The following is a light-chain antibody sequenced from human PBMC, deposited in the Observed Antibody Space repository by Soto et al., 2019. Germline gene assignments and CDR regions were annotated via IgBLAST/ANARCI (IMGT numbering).Light chain of an antibody. CDR2: EVS. Sequence: QSALTQPASVSGSPGQSITISCTGTSSDVGGYNYVSWYQQHPGKAPKLMIYEVSNRPSGVSNRFSGSKSGNTASLTISGLQAEDDAGYYCSSYTTSSTHWVFGGGTKLTVL. J-gene: IGLJ3*02. CDR3: SSYTTSSTHWV. V-gene: IGLV2-14*01. CDR1: SSDVGGYNY.